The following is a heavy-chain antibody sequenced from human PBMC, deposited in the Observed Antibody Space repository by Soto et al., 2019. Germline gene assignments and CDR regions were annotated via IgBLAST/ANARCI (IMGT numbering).Heavy chain of an antibody. J-gene: IGHJ6*02. CDR3: ASSSQALSFYAVDV. CDR2: IYHSVNA. D-gene: IGHD2-2*01. Sequence: QLQLQGSGSRLVKPSQTLSLSCTVSGGSISSAGYSWSWIRQSPGKDLEWIGYIYHSVNAFYNPSLKSRVTMSLDRSRNQFSLNLTSVTAAATAVYFCASSSQALSFYAVDVWGQGTTVVVSS. CDR1: GGSISSAGYS. V-gene: IGHV4-30-2*06.